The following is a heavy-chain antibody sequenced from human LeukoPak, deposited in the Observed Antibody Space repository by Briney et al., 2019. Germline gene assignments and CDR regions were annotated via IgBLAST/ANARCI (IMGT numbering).Heavy chain of an antibody. J-gene: IGHJ4*02. CDR3: ARGPNYYDSSGYYFDY. Sequence: GGSLRLSCAASGFTVSSNYMSWVRQAPGKGLEMVSVIYSGGSTYYADSVKGRFTISRHNSKNTLYLQMNSLRAEDTAVYYCARGPNYYDSSGYYFDYWGQGTLVTVSS. D-gene: IGHD3-22*01. CDR1: GFTVSSNY. V-gene: IGHV3-53*04. CDR2: IYSGGST.